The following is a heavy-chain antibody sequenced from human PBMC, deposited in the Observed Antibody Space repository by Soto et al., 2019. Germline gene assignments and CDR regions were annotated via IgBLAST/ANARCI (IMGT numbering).Heavy chain of an antibody. D-gene: IGHD2-15*01. J-gene: IGHJ4*02. Sequence: QGQLVESGGGLVKSGGSLRLSCAASGFTFNDYYMTWIRQAPGKGLEWVSYISSSGSFTNYADSVKGRFTISRDNAKSSLYLQMNSLRAEDTAVYYCARSYGGNAQFDYWGQGTLVTVSS. CDR1: GFTFNDYY. CDR2: ISSSGSFT. V-gene: IGHV3-11*05. CDR3: ARSYGGNAQFDY.